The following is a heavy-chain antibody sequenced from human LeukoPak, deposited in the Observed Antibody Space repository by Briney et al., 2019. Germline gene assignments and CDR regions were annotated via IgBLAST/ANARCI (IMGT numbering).Heavy chain of an antibody. CDR2: IRSKAYGGTT. V-gene: IGHV3-49*03. CDR1: GFTFGDYA. CDR3: TRDRGDSSGYYPDAFDI. Sequence: GGSLRLSCTASGFTFGDYAMSWFRQAPGKGLEWVGFIRSKAYGGTTEYAASVKGRFTISRDDSKSIAYLQMNSLKTEDTAVYYCTRDRGDSSGYYPDAFDIWGQGTMVTVSS. J-gene: IGHJ3*02. D-gene: IGHD3-22*01.